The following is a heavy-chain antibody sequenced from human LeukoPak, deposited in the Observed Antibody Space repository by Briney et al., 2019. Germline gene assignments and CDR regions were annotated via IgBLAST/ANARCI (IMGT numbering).Heavy chain of an antibody. Sequence: GGSLRLSCAASGFTFSSFWMSWVRQAPGKGLEWVANIKQDGSEEYYVDSVKGRFTISRDNAKNTLDLQMNSLRAEDTVVFYCARREGNGYYFDYRGQGTLVTVSS. J-gene: IGHJ4*02. CDR2: IKQDGSEE. CDR3: ARREGNGYYFDY. CDR1: GFTFSSFW. V-gene: IGHV3-7*01. D-gene: IGHD3-22*01.